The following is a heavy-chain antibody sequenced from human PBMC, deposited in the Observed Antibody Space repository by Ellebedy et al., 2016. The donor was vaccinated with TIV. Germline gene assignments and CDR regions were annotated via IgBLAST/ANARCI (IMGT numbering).Heavy chain of an antibody. Sequence: GESLKISCAASGFTFRSYWMSWVRQAPGKGLEWVANIKEDGSEKHYVDSVEGRFTISRDNAKNSLFLQMNSLRAEDTAVYYCARGGNHFFAHWGQGNLVTFSS. J-gene: IGHJ4*02. V-gene: IGHV3-7*03. CDR3: ARGGNHFFAH. CDR1: GFTFRSYW. D-gene: IGHD4-23*01. CDR2: IKEDGSEK.